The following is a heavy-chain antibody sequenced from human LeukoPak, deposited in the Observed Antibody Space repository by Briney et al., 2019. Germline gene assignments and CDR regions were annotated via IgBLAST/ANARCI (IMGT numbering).Heavy chain of an antibody. J-gene: IGHJ4*02. CDR2: IYHSGST. D-gene: IGHD6-19*01. Sequence: SETLSLTCAVSGGSISSSNWWSWVRQPPGKGLEWIGEIYHSGSTNYNPSLKSRVTISVDKSKNQFSLKLSSVTAADTAVYYCARTGIAVASPVDYWGQGTLVTVSS. CDR1: GGSISSSNW. V-gene: IGHV4-4*02. CDR3: ARTGIAVASPVDY.